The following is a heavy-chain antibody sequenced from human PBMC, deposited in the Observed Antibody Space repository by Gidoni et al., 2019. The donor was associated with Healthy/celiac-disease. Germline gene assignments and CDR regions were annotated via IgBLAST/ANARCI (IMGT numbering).Heavy chain of an antibody. Sequence: QVQLVQSGAEVKKPGAAVKVSCKAPGYTFTSYDINWVRQATGQGLEWMGWMNPNSGNTGYAQKVQGRVTMTRNTSISTAYMELSSLRSEDTAVYYCARDLRDGYNYDAFDIWGQGTMVTVSS. V-gene: IGHV1-8*01. J-gene: IGHJ3*02. CDR1: GYTFTSYD. D-gene: IGHD5-12*01. CDR3: ARDLRDGYNYDAFDI. CDR2: MNPNSGNT.